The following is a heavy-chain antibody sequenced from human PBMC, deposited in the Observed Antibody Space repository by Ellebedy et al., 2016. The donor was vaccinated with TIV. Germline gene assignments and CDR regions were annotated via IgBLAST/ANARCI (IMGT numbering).Heavy chain of an antibody. V-gene: IGHV3-7*03. CDR2: IKQDGSEK. J-gene: IGHJ4*02. Sequence: PGGSLRPSCAASGFTSSNYWMTWARQAPGNGPECVANIKQDGSEKYYVDSVKGRFTISRDNARNSLYLQMNSLRAEDTAVYFCARSRGVGYWGQGTLVTVSS. CDR1: GFTSSNYW. CDR3: ARSRGVGY. D-gene: IGHD1-26*01.